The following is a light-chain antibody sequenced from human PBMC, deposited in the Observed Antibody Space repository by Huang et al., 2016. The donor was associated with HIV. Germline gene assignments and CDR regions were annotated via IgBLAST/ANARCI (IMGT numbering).Light chain of an antibody. CDR1: QSITVN. Sequence: TQSPDTLSVSPGERAILSCRASQSITVNLAWYQQRPGQPPSLLIYDASTRATGIPARFSGWVSGTEFTLFINSLQSEDFALYYCQQYSNWPPWTFGQGTTVDI. V-gene: IGKV3-15*01. CDR2: DAS. CDR3: QQYSNWPPWT. J-gene: IGKJ1*01.